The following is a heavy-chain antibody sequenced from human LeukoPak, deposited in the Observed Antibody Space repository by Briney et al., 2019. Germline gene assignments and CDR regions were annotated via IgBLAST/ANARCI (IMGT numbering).Heavy chain of an antibody. CDR3: ARGKTSQNIVTRKTYNWFDP. J-gene: IGHJ5*02. CDR2: INDDGSGT. D-gene: IGHD2/OR15-2a*01. CDR1: GFTFSNYW. V-gene: IGHV3-74*01. Sequence: GGSLRLSCAASGFTFSNYWMHWVRQVPGKGLVWVSRINDDGSGTFYADSVKGRFTISRDNAKNTLYLQMDSLRADDTALYYCARGKTSQNIVTRKTYNWFDPWGQGTLVTVSS.